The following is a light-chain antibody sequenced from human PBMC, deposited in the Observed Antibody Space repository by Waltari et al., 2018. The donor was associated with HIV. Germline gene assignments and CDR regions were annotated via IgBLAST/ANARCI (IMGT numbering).Light chain of an antibody. V-gene: IGLV2-14*03. Sequence: QSALIQPASVSGSPGQSITTSGPGTHSDVFIHDSNYVSWTQRPPGKVPKLLIYDVSNRPSGVSDRFSGSKSGSTASLTISGLQVEDEADYFCTSYTSTPITSGVVFGGGTTVTVL. CDR3: TSYTSTPITSGVV. J-gene: IGLJ2*01. CDR2: DVS. CDR1: HSDVFIHDSNY.